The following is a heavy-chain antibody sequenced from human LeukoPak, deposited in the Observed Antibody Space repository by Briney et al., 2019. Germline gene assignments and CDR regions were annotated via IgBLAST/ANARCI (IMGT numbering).Heavy chain of an antibody. Sequence: GGSLRLSCAASGFTFSTFAMSWVRQAPGKGLEWVSGISTSGGSTSYADSVKGRLTISRDNSKNTLYLQINSLRADDTAVYYCAGEMTGGWPFDYWGQGTLVTVSS. CDR2: ISTSGGST. D-gene: IGHD6-19*01. V-gene: IGHV3-23*01. CDR3: AGEMTGGWPFDY. J-gene: IGHJ4*02. CDR1: GFTFSTFA.